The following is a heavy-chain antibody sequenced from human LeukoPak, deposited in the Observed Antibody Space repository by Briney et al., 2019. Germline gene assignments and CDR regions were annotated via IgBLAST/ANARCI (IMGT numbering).Heavy chain of an antibody. CDR2: VSFYNGNT. CDR1: GYTFSNYG. Sequence: ASVTVSCTPSGYTFSNYGISWVRQAPGQGLEWMGWVSFYNGNTNYAQKVQGRVAMTTDTSTSTAYMELRSLRSDDTAVYYCAREGNSAAGFDYWGQGTLVTVSS. D-gene: IGHD1-1*01. J-gene: IGHJ4*02. V-gene: IGHV1-18*01. CDR3: AREGNSAAGFDY.